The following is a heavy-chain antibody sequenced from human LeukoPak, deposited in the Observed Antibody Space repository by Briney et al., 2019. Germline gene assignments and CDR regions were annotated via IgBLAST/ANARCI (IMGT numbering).Heavy chain of an antibody. CDR3: ARKGMGSPLDF. CDR2: ISANNGDT. D-gene: IGHD3-10*01. CDR1: GFTFTSYG. J-gene: IGHJ4*02. V-gene: IGHV1-18*04. Sequence: GASVKVSCKTSGFTFTSYGISWMRQAPGQGLEWMAWISANNGDTHYAQRLQGRVTLTTDTSTGTAYMEVRSLRSDDTAVYYCARKGMGSPLDFWGQGTLVTASS.